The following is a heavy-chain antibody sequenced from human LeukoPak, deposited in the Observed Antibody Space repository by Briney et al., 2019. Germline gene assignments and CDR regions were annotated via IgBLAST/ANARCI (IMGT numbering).Heavy chain of an antibody. CDR1: GFTFRTYA. D-gene: IGHD1-20*01. CDR2: ISGHGNRT. CDR3: AITAPARGN. Sequence: PGGSLRLSCAASGFTFRTYAMMWVRQAPGKGLEWLSAISGHGNRTYYADSVRGWFTISRDNSMNTLSLQMNTLRAEDTAVYYCAITAPARGNWGQGTLVTVSS. J-gene: IGHJ4*02. V-gene: IGHV3-23*01.